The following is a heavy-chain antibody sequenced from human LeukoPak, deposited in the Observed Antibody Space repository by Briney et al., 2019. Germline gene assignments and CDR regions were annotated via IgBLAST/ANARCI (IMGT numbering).Heavy chain of an antibody. V-gene: IGHV1-46*01. Sequence: ASVKVSCTASGYTFTSYYMHWVRQAPGQGLEWMGIINPSGGSTSYAQKFQGRVTMTRDTSTSTVYMELSSLRSEDTAVYYCARNTVLLWFAGVIKTFDPWGQGTLVTVSS. CDR2: INPSGGST. CDR1: GYTFTSYY. J-gene: IGHJ5*02. CDR3: ARNTVLLWFAGVIKTFDP. D-gene: IGHD3-10*01.